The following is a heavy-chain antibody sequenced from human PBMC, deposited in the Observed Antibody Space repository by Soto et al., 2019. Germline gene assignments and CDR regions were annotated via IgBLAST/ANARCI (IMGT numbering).Heavy chain of an antibody. D-gene: IGHD6-19*01. CDR1: GFTFEDYD. V-gene: IGHV3-9*01. Sequence: EAQLVESGGGLVQTGRSLRLSCAASGFTFEDYDMYWVRQAPGKGLEWVSGISWNSGSLGYADSVEGRFTISRDNAKNFLYLQMKSLIGEDTALYYCAKGHSNSWLDYMDVWGEETTVTVSS. J-gene: IGHJ6*03. CDR3: AKGHSNSWLDYMDV. CDR2: ISWNSGSL.